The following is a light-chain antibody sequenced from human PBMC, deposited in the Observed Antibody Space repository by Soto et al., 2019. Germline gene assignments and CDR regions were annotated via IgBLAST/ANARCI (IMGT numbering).Light chain of an antibody. CDR3: QQYNNWPLYT. V-gene: IGKV3-15*01. Sequence: EIVMTQSPATLSLSPGERATLSCRASQSVSSNLAWYQQKPGQAPRLLIYCASTKATGIPTRFSGSGCGTEFTLTISSLQSEDVAVYYCQQYNNWPLYTFGQGTKLEIK. CDR2: CAS. CDR1: QSVSSN. J-gene: IGKJ2*01.